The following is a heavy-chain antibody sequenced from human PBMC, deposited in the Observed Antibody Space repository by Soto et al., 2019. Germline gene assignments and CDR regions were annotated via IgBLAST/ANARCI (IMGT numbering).Heavy chain of an antibody. Sequence: SETLSLTCAVSGVSISSSNWWSWVRQTPGKGLEWIGEIYHSGSTNYNPSLKSRVTISVDKSKNQFSLKLSSVTAADTAVYYCARGAGTIFGVADWYYYYGMDVWGQGTTVTVSS. J-gene: IGHJ6*02. D-gene: IGHD3-3*01. CDR3: ARGAGTIFGVADWYYYYGMDV. CDR2: IYHSGST. CDR1: GVSISSSNW. V-gene: IGHV4-4*02.